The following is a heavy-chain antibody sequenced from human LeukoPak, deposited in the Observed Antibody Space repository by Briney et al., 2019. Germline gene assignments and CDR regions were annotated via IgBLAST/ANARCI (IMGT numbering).Heavy chain of an antibody. J-gene: IGHJ3*02. D-gene: IGHD3-3*01. V-gene: IGHV4-38-2*02. CDR1: GYSISSGYY. CDR2: IYHSGGA. Sequence: SETLSLTCTVSGYSISSGYYWGWIRQPPGKGLEWIGSIYHSGGAYYNPSLKSRVTISVDTSKNQFSLKLSSVTAADTAVYYCARGPRITIFGVVISDAFDIWGQGTMVTVSS. CDR3: ARGPRITIFGVVISDAFDI.